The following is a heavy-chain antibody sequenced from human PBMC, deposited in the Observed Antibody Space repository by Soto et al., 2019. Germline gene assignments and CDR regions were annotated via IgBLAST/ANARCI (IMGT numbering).Heavy chain of an antibody. D-gene: IGHD6-19*01. CDR2: IYYSGST. CDR1: CGSISNRGYY. CDR3: ARVGQWLALDY. J-gene: IGHJ4*02. V-gene: IGHV4-31*03. Sequence: SDTLSLTCTVSCGSISNRGYYWSLIRRHPGKGLEWIGYIYYSGSTYYNPSLKSRVTISVDTSKNQFSLKLSSVTAADTAVYYCARVGQWLALDYWGQGTLVTVSS.